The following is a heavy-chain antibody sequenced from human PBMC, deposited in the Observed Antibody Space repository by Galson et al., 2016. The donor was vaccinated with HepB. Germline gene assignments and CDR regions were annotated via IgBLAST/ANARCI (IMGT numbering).Heavy chain of an antibody. D-gene: IGHD4-17*01. J-gene: IGHJ4*02. CDR2: INQGGGEK. CDR1: GFTFTSHW. V-gene: IGHV3-7*03. Sequence: SLRLSCAASGFTFTSHWMHWVRQAPGKGLEWVANINQGGGEKYYVDSVKGRFTISRDNSKNSLYLQMNSLRAEDTAVYYCARTQRNGDESDYWGQGTLVTVSS. CDR3: ARTQRNGDESDY.